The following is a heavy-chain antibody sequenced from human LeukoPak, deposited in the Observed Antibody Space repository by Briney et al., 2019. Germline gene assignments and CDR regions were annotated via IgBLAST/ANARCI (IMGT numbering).Heavy chain of an antibody. D-gene: IGHD3-9*01. V-gene: IGHV4-39*01. CDR3: ARQYSDILTGYHRGELYWYFDL. Sequence: PSETLSLTCTVSDDSISSSSYYWEWIRQPPGKGLEWIGSAFYSGSTYYNPSLKSRVTISVDTSKNQFSLKLSSVTAADTAVYYCARQYSDILTGYHRGELYWYFDLWGRGTLVTVSS. CDR1: DDSISSSSYY. J-gene: IGHJ2*01. CDR2: AFYSGST.